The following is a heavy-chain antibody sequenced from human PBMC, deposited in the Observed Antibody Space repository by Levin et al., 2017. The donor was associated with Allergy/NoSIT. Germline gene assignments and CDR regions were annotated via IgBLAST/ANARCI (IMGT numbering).Heavy chain of an antibody. CDR1: NGSLSTFY. CDR3: ARLAGGDNPVGY. D-gene: IGHD2-21*01. Sequence: SDTLSLTCTVSNGSLSTFYWSWIRQPPGKGLEWVGYIHYSGSTTYNPSLKSRVTMSVDMSKNQFSLKLTSVTAADTAVYFCARLAGGDNPVGYWGQGTLVTISS. V-gene: IGHV4-59*08. J-gene: IGHJ4*02. CDR2: IHYSGST.